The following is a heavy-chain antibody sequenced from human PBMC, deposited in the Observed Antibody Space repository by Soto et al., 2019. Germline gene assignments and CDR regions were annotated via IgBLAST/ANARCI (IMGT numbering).Heavy chain of an antibody. Sequence: GKCLKSACNGSVYSFTSYWIGWVRQMPGKSMEWMGIIYPGDSDTRCSPAFQGQVTISADKSISTAYLQWISLNATDTAMYYCARHGGYSCYYYGMDVWDQGTTVTVSS. CDR3: ARHGGYSCYYYGMDV. J-gene: IGHJ6*02. CDR1: VYSFTSYW. V-gene: IGHV5-51*01. D-gene: IGHD5-18*01. CDR2: IYPGDSDT.